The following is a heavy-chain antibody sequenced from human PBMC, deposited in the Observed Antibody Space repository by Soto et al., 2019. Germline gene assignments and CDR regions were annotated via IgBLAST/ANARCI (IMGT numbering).Heavy chain of an antibody. J-gene: IGHJ4*02. CDR3: ARDAPGDYVWGSDDY. D-gene: IGHD3-16*01. V-gene: IGHV1-8*01. Sequence: QVQLVQSGAEVKKPGASVKVSCKASGYTFTSYDINWVRQATGQGLEWMGWMNPNSGNTGYAQKFQGRGTMTRNTSISTAYMELTSLRSEDTAVYYCARDAPGDYVWGSDDYWGQGTLVTVSS. CDR2: MNPNSGNT. CDR1: GYTFTSYD.